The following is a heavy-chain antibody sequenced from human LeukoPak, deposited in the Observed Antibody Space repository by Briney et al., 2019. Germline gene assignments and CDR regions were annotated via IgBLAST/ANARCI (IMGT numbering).Heavy chain of an antibody. CDR2: VDHTGST. CDR3: ARGRVSSSTWYSTYYYYFYMDV. CDR1: DDYIPMYC. D-gene: IGHD1-1*01. V-gene: IGHV4-59*01. J-gene: IGHJ6*03. Sequence: SGPTLVNPSAALSLTCSVSDDYIPMYCWTWIRQPPGKVLEWIGEVDHTGSTNFNPSLNGRSSISRDRTNNLFSLRLRSVTAADTAVYFCARGRVSSSTWYSTYYYYFYMDVWGKGTTVTVSS.